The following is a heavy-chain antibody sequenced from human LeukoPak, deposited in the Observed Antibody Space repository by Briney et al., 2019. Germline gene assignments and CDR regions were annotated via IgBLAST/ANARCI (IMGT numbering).Heavy chain of an antibody. Sequence: SGTLSLTCTVSGGSISSSSYYWGWIRQPPGKGLEWIGSIYYSGSTYYNPSLKSRVTISVDTSKNQFSLKLSSVTAADTAVYYCAQGVADYFDYWGQGTLVTVSS. V-gene: IGHV4-39*01. CDR3: AQGVADYFDY. D-gene: IGHD2-15*01. CDR1: GGSISSSSYY. J-gene: IGHJ4*02. CDR2: IYYSGST.